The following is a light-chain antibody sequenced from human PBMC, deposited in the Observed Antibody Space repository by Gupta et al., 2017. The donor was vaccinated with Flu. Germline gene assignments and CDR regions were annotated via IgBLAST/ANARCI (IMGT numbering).Light chain of an antibody. CDR2: AAS. J-gene: IGKJ1*01. Sequence: DIQMTQSPSSLSASVGDRVTISCRASESISFYLNWYQQKPGRAPKLLIHAASSLQSGVPSRFSGTGYGTDFSLTISSLQPEDFATYYCQQSYSNLSWTFGQGTKVEIK. CDR3: QQSYSNLSWT. V-gene: IGKV1-39*01. CDR1: ESISFY.